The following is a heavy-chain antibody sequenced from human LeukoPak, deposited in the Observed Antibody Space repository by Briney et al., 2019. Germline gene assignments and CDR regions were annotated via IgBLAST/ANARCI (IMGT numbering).Heavy chain of an antibody. D-gene: IGHD3-22*01. CDR1: GFTFSSYG. J-gene: IGHJ4*02. CDR2: ISGSGGST. Sequence: PGGTLRLSCAASGFTFSSYGMSWVRQAPGKGLEWVSAISGSGGSTYYADSVKGRFTISRDNSKNTLYLQMNSLRAEDTAVYYCAKGDSSGYYPDFDYWGQGTLVTVSS. V-gene: IGHV3-23*01. CDR3: AKGDSSGYYPDFDY.